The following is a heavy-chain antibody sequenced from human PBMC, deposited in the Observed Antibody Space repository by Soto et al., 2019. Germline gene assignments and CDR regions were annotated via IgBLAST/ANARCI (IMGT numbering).Heavy chain of an antibody. CDR3: ARGGLSAVAGIRWFAP. CDR2: IYYSGST. J-gene: IGHJ5*02. CDR1: GGSISSGDYY. Sequence: QVQLQESGPGLVKPSQTLSLTCTVSGGSISSGDYYWGWIRQSPGKGLEWSGYIYYSGSTYYNPSHKNRVTKSVDTSKIQSSLKLSSVTAADTAVYYCARGGLSAVAGIRWFAPWGQGTLVTVSS. D-gene: IGHD6-19*01. V-gene: IGHV4-30-4*01.